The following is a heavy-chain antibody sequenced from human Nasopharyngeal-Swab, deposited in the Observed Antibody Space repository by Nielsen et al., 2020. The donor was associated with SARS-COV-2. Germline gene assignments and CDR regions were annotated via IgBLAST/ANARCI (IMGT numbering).Heavy chain of an antibody. Sequence: SETLSLTCTVSGGSISSGNYYWSWIRQPAGKGLEWIGRLYVNGSTNYNPSRKSRVTISADTSKNQFSLKLTSVTAADTAVYYCARIGRFFDWLSGYYGMDVWGHGTTVTVSS. CDR1: GGSISSGNYY. CDR3: ARIGRFFDWLSGYYGMDV. J-gene: IGHJ6*02. D-gene: IGHD3-9*01. CDR2: LYVNGST. V-gene: IGHV4-61*02.